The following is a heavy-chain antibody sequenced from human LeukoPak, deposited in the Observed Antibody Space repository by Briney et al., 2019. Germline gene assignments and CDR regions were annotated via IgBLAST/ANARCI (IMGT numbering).Heavy chain of an antibody. Sequence: SETLSLTCSVSSGSMTDSCWSWFRQAPGKGFEWLGFIYPDGRIEYSPSLRSRVTFSVATSKLESTVRLSSVTASDTAVYYCTREGYDRSGYFLDFWGQGTLVTVSS. V-gene: IGHV4-59*12. J-gene: IGHJ4*02. CDR1: SGSMTDSC. CDR2: IYPDGRI. CDR3: TREGYDRSGYFLDF. D-gene: IGHD3-22*01.